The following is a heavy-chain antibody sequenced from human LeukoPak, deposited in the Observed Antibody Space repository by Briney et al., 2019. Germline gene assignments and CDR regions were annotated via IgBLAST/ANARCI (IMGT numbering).Heavy chain of an antibody. V-gene: IGHV1-69*06. J-gene: IGHJ6*04. CDR1: GGTFSSYT. D-gene: IGHD2-2*01. Sequence: SVKVSCKASGGTFSSYTISWVRQAPGHGLEWMGGISPIFDTTNYAQKFQGRVTITADKSTSTAYMELTSLRSEDTAVYYCARSIVVVPAAMWHGMDVWGKGTTVTVSS. CDR2: ISPIFDTT. CDR3: ARSIVVVPAAMWHGMDV.